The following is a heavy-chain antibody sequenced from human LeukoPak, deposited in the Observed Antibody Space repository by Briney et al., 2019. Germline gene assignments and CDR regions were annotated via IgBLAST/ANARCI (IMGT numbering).Heavy chain of an antibody. V-gene: IGHV3-9*01. Sequence: GRSLRLSCIASGFTFDDYAMHWVRQAPGQGLEWVSTISWNTNNIAYADSVKGRFTISRDNARNSVFLQMGSLRAEDTALYYCAKGGWVLGAAPTPDYNNYMHVWGKGTTVTVSS. J-gene: IGHJ6*03. CDR3: AKGGWVLGAAPTPDYNNYMHV. CDR1: GFTFDDYA. D-gene: IGHD2-15*01. CDR2: ISWNTNNI.